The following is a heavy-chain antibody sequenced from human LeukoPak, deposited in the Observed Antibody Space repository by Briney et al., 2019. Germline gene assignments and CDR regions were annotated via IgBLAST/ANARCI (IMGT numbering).Heavy chain of an antibody. CDR1: GGSISSSTYF. CDR2: IYYSGST. Sequence: SETLSLTCTVSGGSISSSTYFWGWIRQPPGKGLEWIGTIYYSGSTYYNPSLKSRVTISVDTSKNQFSLKLSSVTAADTAVYYCARGGRAFLGVLRGVNFYYWGQGTLVTVSS. J-gene: IGHJ4*02. CDR3: ARGGRAFLGVLRGVNFYY. V-gene: IGHV4-39*07. D-gene: IGHD3-10*01.